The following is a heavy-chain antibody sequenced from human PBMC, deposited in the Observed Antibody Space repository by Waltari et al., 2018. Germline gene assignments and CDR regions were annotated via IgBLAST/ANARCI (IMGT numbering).Heavy chain of an antibody. CDR3: ARELMTSSGWYRGDYFDY. D-gene: IGHD6-19*01. Sequence: QVQLPESGPGLVKPSETLSLTCPVYGGSISSYYWSWFRPPAGNGLEWNGRIYTSGSTNYNPSLKSRVTMSVDTSKNQFSLKLSSVTAADTAVYYCARELMTSSGWYRGDYFDYWGQGTLVTVSS. CDR1: GGSISSYY. V-gene: IGHV4-4*07. J-gene: IGHJ4*02. CDR2: IYTSGST.